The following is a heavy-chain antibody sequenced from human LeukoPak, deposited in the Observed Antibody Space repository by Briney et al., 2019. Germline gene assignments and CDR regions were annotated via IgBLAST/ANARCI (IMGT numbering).Heavy chain of an antibody. J-gene: IGHJ4*02. CDR3: ARELWFGSPFDY. CDR1: GGSISSDNYY. CDR2: IYYSGTT. D-gene: IGHD3-10*01. V-gene: IGHV4-39*07. Sequence: SETLSLTCTVSGGSISSDNYYWGWIRQPPGKGLEWIGSIYYSGTTYYNPSLKSRVTISVDKSKNQFSLKLSSVTAADTAVYYCARELWFGSPFDYWGQGTLVTVSS.